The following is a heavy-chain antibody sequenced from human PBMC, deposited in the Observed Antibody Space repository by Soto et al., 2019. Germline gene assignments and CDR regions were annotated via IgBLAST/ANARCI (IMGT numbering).Heavy chain of an antibody. D-gene: IGHD5-18*01. Sequence: SETLSLTCAVYGWSFSVYYWSWIRQPPGKGLEWIGEINHSGSTNYNPSLKSRVTISVDTSKTQFSLKLSSVTAADTAVYYCARGVQLWLPGGPYYYYGMDVWGQGTTVTVSS. V-gene: IGHV4-34*01. CDR3: ARGVQLWLPGGPYYYYGMDV. J-gene: IGHJ6*02. CDR1: GWSFSVYY. CDR2: INHSGST.